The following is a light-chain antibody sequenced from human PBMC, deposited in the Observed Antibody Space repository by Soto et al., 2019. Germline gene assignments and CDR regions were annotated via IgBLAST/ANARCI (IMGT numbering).Light chain of an antibody. CDR2: DVN. CDR1: SSDIGAYNF. CDR3: TSWTTSTTMI. V-gene: IGLV2-14*03. Sequence: QSVLTQPASVSGSPGQSITISCTGTSSDIGAYNFVSWYQQHPGKAPKLMLYDVNIRSSGVSNRFSGSKSGNTASLTISGLQAEDEADYYCTSWTTSTTMIFGGGTKLT. J-gene: IGLJ2*01.